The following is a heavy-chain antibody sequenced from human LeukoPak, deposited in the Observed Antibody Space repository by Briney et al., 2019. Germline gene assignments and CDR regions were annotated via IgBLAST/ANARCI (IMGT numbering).Heavy chain of an antibody. J-gene: IGHJ4*02. CDR3: ARERYSGYDYDY. CDR2: IYHSGST. CDR1: GGSISSSNW. Sequence: SETLSLTCAVSGGSISSSNWWSWVRLPPGKGLEWIGEIYHSGSTNYNPSLKSRVTISVDKSKNQFSLKLSSVTAADTAVYYCARERYSGYDYDYWGQGTLVTVSS. D-gene: IGHD5-12*01. V-gene: IGHV4-4*02.